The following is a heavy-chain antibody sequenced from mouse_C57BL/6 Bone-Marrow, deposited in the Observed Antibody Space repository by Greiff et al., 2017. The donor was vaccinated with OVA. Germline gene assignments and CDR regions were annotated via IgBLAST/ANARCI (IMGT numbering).Heavy chain of an antibody. CDR3: TEGWYFDV. V-gene: IGHV14-4*01. Sequence: VQLQQSGAELVRPGASVKLSCTASGFNIKDDYMHWVKQRPEQGLEWIGWIDPENGDTEYASKFQGKATITAYTSSNTAYLQLSSLTSEDTAVYYCTEGWYFDVWGTGTTVTVSS. J-gene: IGHJ1*03. CDR1: GFNIKDDY. CDR2: IDPENGDT.